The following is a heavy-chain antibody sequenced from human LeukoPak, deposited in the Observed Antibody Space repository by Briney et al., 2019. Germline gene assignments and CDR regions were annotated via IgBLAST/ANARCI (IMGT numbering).Heavy chain of an antibody. Sequence: GESLKISCKGSGYRFTTYWIAWVRQMPGKGLEYMGIIYPGDSDTRYSPSFQGQVTISADKSISTAYLQWSSLKASGTAMYYCARTADWSTYYFDYWGQGTLVTVSS. V-gene: IGHV5-51*01. CDR1: GYRFTTYW. J-gene: IGHJ4*02. CDR3: ARTADWSTYYFDY. CDR2: IYPGDSDT. D-gene: IGHD3-9*01.